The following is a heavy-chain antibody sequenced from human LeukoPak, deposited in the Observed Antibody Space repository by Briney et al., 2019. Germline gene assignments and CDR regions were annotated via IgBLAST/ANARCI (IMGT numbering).Heavy chain of an antibody. D-gene: IGHD3-10*01. CDR2: IYYTGSA. Sequence: SETLSLTCTVSGYSISSGYYWGWIRQSPGKGLEWIGSIYYTGSAYYNPSLKSRGTISVDTSKNQFSLKLNSVTAADTAVYYCARLIWFGSASDIWGQGTMVTVSS. V-gene: IGHV4-38-2*02. J-gene: IGHJ3*02. CDR1: GYSISSGYY. CDR3: ARLIWFGSASDI.